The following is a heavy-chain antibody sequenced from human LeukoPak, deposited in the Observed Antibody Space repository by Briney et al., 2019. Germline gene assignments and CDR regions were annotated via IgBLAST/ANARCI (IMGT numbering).Heavy chain of an antibody. D-gene: IGHD4-17*01. CDR1: GYTFTGYY. CDR3: ARGTVTNFDY. CDR2: INPNSGDT. J-gene: IGHJ4*02. V-gene: IGHV1-2*02. Sequence: ASVKVSCKASGYTFTGYYMHWVRQAPGQGLEWMGWINPNSGDTNFAQTYQGRVTMTRDTSISTAYMELSSVRSDDTAVYYCARGTVTNFDYWGQGTLVTVSS.